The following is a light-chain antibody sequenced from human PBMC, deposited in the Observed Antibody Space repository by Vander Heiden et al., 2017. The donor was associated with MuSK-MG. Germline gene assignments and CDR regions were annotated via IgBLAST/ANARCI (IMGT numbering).Light chain of an antibody. CDR3: QQTDTTPLT. CDR1: QTIGSY. CDR2: GAF. V-gene: IGKV1-39*01. Sequence: DIQMTQSPSSLSASVGDRVTITCRASQTIGSYLTWYQQRAGQAPNLLIYGAFILQSGVPSRFSGSGSGTDFTLTISSLQPEDFATYYCQQTDTTPLTFGQGTKVESK. J-gene: IGKJ1*01.